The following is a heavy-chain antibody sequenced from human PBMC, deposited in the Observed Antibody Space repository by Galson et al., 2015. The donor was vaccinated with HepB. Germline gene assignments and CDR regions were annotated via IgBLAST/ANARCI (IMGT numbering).Heavy chain of an antibody. Sequence: SLRLSCAASGFTFSSYAMSWVRQAPGKGLEWVSDICGSGGSTSYAGSVKGRFTLSRDNSKNTLYLQMNSLRAEDTDVYDCATYHRKWLRAAGNPNHYYYFDYWGQGALVTVSS. CDR2: ICGSGGST. CDR3: ATYHRKWLRAAGNPNHYYYFDY. D-gene: IGHD5-12*01. CDR1: GFTFSSYA. V-gene: IGHV3-23*01. J-gene: IGHJ4*02.